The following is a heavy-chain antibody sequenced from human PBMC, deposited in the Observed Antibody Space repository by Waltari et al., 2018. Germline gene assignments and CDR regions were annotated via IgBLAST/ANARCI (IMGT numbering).Heavy chain of an antibody. CDR1: GFTFSSYA. CDR2: ISGSGASI. J-gene: IGHJ6*02. D-gene: IGHD3-16*01. V-gene: IGHV3-23*01. Sequence: EVQLLESGGGLVQPGGSLRLSCAASGFTFSSYAMSWVRQAPGKGLEGVSSISGSGASIYYADSVKGRFTISRDNSKNTLYLQMISLRAEDTAVYYCAEAGLYVRDYYYDYSMSVWGQGTTVTVSS. CDR3: AEAGLYVRDYYYDYSMSV.